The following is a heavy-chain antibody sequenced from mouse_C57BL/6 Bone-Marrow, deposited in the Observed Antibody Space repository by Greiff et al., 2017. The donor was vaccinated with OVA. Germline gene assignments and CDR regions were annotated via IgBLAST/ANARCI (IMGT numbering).Heavy chain of an antibody. J-gene: IGHJ2*01. V-gene: IGHV1-5*01. CDR3: FYYYGSSLDY. CDR1: GYTFTSYW. CDR2: IYPGNSDT. Sequence: EVMLVESGTVLARPGASVKMSCKTSGYTFTSYWMHWVKQRPGQGLEWIGAIYPGNSDTSYNQKFKGKAKLTAVTSASTAYMELSSLTNEDSAVYYCFYYYGSSLDYWGQGTTLTVSS. D-gene: IGHD1-1*01.